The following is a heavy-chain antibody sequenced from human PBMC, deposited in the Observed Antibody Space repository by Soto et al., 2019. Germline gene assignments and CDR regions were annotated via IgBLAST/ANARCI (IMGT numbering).Heavy chain of an antibody. CDR1: GGSISSGGYY. D-gene: IGHD2-15*01. CDR3: AREGYCSGGSCPRNYYYYYYGMDV. Sequence: QVQLQESGPGLVKPSQTLSLTCTVSGGSISSGGYYWSWIRQHPGKGLEWIGYIYYSGSTYYNPSLKSRATISVDTSKNQFSLKLSSVTAADTAVYYCAREGYCSGGSCPRNYYYYYYGMDVWGQGTTVTVSS. V-gene: IGHV4-31*03. J-gene: IGHJ6*02. CDR2: IYYSGST.